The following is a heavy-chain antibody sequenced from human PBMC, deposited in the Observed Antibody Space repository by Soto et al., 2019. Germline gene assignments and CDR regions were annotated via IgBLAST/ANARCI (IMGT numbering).Heavy chain of an antibody. Sequence: ASVKVSCKASGCTFTSYGISWVRQAPGQGLEWMGWISAYNGNTNYAQKLQGRVTMTTDTSTSTAYMELRSLRSDDTAVYYCASMITGTTYYYGMDVWGQGTTVTVSS. CDR3: ASMITGTTYYYGMDV. D-gene: IGHD1-7*01. J-gene: IGHJ6*02. V-gene: IGHV1-18*01. CDR1: GCTFTSYG. CDR2: ISAYNGNT.